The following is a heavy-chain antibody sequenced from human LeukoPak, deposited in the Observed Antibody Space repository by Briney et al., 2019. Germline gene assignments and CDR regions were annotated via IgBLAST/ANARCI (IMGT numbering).Heavy chain of an antibody. CDR2: ISETGRST. V-gene: IGHV3-23*01. CDR3: AKDRGSSYGISEY. CDR1: GFTFSTFA. J-gene: IGHJ4*02. Sequence: PGGSLRLSCVASGFTFSTFAMNWVRQAPGKGLEWVSTISETGRSTYYADSVKGQFTISRDNSKNTLYLQMNSLRAEDTAVYYCAKDRGSSYGISEYWGQGTLVTVSS. D-gene: IGHD5-18*01.